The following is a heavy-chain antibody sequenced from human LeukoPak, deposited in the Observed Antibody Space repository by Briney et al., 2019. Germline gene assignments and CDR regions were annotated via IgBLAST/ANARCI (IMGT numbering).Heavy chain of an antibody. CDR2: INSDGSST. CDR3: ARGDPDISFGVAGEAFDI. V-gene: IGHV3-74*01. J-gene: IGHJ3*02. CDR1: GFTFSSYW. D-gene: IGHD3-3*01. Sequence: GGSLRLSCAASGFTFSSYWMHWVRQAPGKGLVWVSRINSDGSSTGYADSMKGRFTISRDNAKKSLYLQMNSLRAEDTAVYYCARGDPDISFGVAGEAFDIWGQGTMVTVSS.